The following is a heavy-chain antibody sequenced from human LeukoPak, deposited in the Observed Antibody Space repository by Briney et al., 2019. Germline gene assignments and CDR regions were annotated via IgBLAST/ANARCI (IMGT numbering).Heavy chain of an antibody. Sequence: SETLSLTCTVSGGSISSYYWSWIRQPPGKGLEWIGEINHSGSTDYNPSLKSRLTISVDTSKNQFSLKMSSVTAADTAVYYCARGDGRDGYKGRLDYWGQGTLVTVSS. CDR1: GGSISSYY. CDR3: ARGDGRDGYKGRLDY. J-gene: IGHJ4*02. CDR2: INHSGST. D-gene: IGHD5-24*01. V-gene: IGHV4-34*01.